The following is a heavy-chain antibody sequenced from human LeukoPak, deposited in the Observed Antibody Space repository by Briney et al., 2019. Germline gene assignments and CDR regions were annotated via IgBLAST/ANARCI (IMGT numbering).Heavy chain of an antibody. J-gene: IGHJ4*02. Sequence: GGSLRLSRAASGFTFSSYWMSWVRQAPGKGLEWVANIKQDGSEKYYVDSVKGRFTISRDNAKNSLYLQMNSLRAEDTAVYYCAREDIVVVVAATEEIYYFDYWGQGTLVTVSS. CDR1: GFTFSSYW. CDR3: AREDIVVVVAATEEIYYFDY. V-gene: IGHV3-7*01. CDR2: IKQDGSEK. D-gene: IGHD2-15*01.